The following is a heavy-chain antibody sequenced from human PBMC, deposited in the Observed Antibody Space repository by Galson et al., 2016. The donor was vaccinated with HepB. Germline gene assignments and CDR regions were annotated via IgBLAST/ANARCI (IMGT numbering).Heavy chain of an antibody. CDR1: GFTFSTYW. D-gene: IGHD3-16*01. J-gene: IGHJ5*02. V-gene: IGHV3-7*04. Sequence: SLRLSCAASGFTFSTYWMTWVRQAPGKGLEWVATIKEDGSEKYYVDSVRGRFNISRDNAQKSVYLQMNSLRVEDTAVYYCARKYYAPPNWFDPWGQGTLVTVSS. CDR2: IKEDGSEK. CDR3: ARKYYAPPNWFDP.